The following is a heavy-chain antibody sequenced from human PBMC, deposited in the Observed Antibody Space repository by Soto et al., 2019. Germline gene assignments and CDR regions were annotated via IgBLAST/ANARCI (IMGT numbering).Heavy chain of an antibody. CDR1: GFTFDNYA. CDR2: ISGGGGGT. CDR3: AKSYLADSATSGVDY. J-gene: IGHJ4*02. Sequence: PGESLKISCAASGFTFDNYAMYWVRQAPGKGLDWVSAISGGGGGTYYAASVKGRFTISRDNSKNTLYLQLSSLRADDSAVYFCAKSYLADSATSGVDYWGPGTLVTVSS. D-gene: IGHD5-18*01. V-gene: IGHV3-23*01.